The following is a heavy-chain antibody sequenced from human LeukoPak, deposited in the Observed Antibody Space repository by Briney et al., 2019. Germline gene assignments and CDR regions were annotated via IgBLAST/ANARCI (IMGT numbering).Heavy chain of an antibody. CDR2: INHSGST. CDR3: ARGEQQGNYFDF. Sequence: SETLSLTCTVSGGSISSGGYYWSWIRQPPGKGLEWIGEINHSGSTNYNPSLKSRVTISVDTSKNQFSLKLSSVTAADTAVYYCARGEQQGNYFDFWGQGTLVTVSS. V-gene: IGHV4-39*07. J-gene: IGHJ4*02. CDR1: GGSISSGGYY. D-gene: IGHD6-13*01.